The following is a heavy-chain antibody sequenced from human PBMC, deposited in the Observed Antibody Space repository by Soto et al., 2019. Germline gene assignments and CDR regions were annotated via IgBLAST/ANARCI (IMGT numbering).Heavy chain of an antibody. V-gene: IGHV3-15*01. J-gene: IGHJ4*02. CDR3: TTVPSGWRVVVPGGG. D-gene: IGHD2-2*01. CDR2: IKSKTDGGTT. CDR1: GFTFSNAW. Sequence: EVQLVESGGGLVQPGGSLRLSCAASGFTFSNAWMSWVRQAPGKGLEWVGHIKSKTDGGTTNYAAPVKGRFTISRDDSENTLALLMNSLKTEDTAVYYCTTVPSGWRVVVPGGGWGQGTLVTVSS.